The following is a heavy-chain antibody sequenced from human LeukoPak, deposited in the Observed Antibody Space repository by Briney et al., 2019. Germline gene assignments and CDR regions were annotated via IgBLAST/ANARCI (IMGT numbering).Heavy chain of an antibody. V-gene: IGHV1-8*01. CDR2: MNPNSGNT. Sequence: ASVEVSCKASGYTFTSYDINWVRQATGQGLEWMGWMNPNSGNTGYAQKFQGRVTMTRNTSISTAYMELSSLRSEDTAVYYCARVILVRGVIHYYYYGMDVWGQGTTVTVSS. CDR3: ARVILVRGVIHYYYYGMDV. CDR1: GYTFTSYD. D-gene: IGHD3-10*01. J-gene: IGHJ6*02.